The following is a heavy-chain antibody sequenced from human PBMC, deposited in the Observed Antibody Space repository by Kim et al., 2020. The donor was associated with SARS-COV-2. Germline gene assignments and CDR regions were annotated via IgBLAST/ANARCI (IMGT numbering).Heavy chain of an antibody. D-gene: IGHD2-15*01. CDR1: GLTFDSHW. Sequence: GGSPRLSCTASGLTFDSHWMSWVRQAPGKGLEWVASIKQDGSEKQYVDSVKGRFTIFRDNAKKSLFMEMNSLRVEDTAMYYCARGRVGCAYWGQGTLVTVSS. V-gene: IGHV3-7*01. CDR3: ARGRVGCAY. CDR2: IKQDGSEK. J-gene: IGHJ4*02.